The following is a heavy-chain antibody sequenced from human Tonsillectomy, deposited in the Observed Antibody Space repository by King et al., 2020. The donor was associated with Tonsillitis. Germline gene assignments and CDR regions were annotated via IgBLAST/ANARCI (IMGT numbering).Heavy chain of an antibody. CDR1: GFTFSSYA. CDR3: AKDRDFWSPHGMDV. J-gene: IGHJ6*02. Sequence: QLVQSGGGLIQPGGSLRLSCAASGFTFSSYAMNWVRQAPGKGLEWVSGLSGSGGSTYYEDAVEGRCAISRTNSKNTLYLQMNSLRAEDTAVYYCAKDRDFWSPHGMDVWGQGTTATVSS. V-gene: IGHV3-23*04. D-gene: IGHD3-3*01. CDR2: LSGSGGST.